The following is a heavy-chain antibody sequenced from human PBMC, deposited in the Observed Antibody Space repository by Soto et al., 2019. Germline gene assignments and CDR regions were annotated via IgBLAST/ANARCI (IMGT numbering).Heavy chain of an antibody. V-gene: IGHV1-69*06. CDR1: GGTFSTYT. Sequence: QVQLVQSGAEVKKPGSSVKVSCKASGGTFSTYTFSWVRQAPGQGLECVGRIIPIFGTPYYSQKFQGRVTITADKSTSTVYMELSSLRSDDTAVYFCARGLECRGYCLDKPTWFAPWGQGTLVTVSS. D-gene: IGHD2-15*01. CDR2: IIPIFGTP. CDR3: ARGLECRGYCLDKPTWFAP. J-gene: IGHJ5*02.